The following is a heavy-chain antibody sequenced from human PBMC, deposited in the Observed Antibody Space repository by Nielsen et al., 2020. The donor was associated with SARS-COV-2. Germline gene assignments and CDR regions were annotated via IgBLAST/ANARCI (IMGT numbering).Heavy chain of an antibody. CDR1: GFNLSAYT. D-gene: IGHD5-24*01. Sequence: GESLKISCAVSGFNLSAYTMNWVRQAPGKGLEWVSSISVSSSYIYYADSVKGRFTISRDNAKNSLYLQMNSLRVEDAAVYYCARAEYNYVYYYYGMDVWGQGTTVTVSS. CDR3: ARAEYNYVYYYYGMDV. CDR2: ISVSSSYI. J-gene: IGHJ6*02. V-gene: IGHV3-21*01.